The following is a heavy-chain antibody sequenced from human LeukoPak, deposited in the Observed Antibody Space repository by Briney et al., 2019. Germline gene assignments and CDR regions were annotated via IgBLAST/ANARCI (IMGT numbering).Heavy chain of an antibody. CDR3: AREVYSYGTMPFDY. V-gene: IGHV1-18*01. J-gene: IGHJ4*02. Sequence: ASVKVSCKASGYTFTSYGISWVRQAPGQGLEWMGWISAYNGNTNYTQKLQGRVTMTTDTSTSTAYMELRSLRSDDTAVYYCAREVYSYGTMPFDYWGQGTLVTVSS. CDR1: GYTFTSYG. D-gene: IGHD5-18*01. CDR2: ISAYNGNT.